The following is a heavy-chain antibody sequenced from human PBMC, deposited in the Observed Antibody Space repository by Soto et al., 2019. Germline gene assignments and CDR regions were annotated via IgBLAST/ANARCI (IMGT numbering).Heavy chain of an antibody. J-gene: IGHJ4*02. CDR3: ARGGWYYFDN. Sequence: ASVKVSCKDSGYTFTSNGSSWVRQAPGQGLEWMGWISAYNGNTNYAQKLRGRVTMTTDTSTKTGYMELSSLRSDDTAVYYCARGGWYYFDNWGQGSLVTVSS. D-gene: IGHD6-19*01. CDR2: ISAYNGNT. V-gene: IGHV1-18*01. CDR1: GYTFTSNG.